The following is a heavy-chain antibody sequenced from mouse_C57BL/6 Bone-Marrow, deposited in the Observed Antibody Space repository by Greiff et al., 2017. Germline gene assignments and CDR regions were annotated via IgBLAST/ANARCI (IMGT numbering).Heavy chain of an antibody. CDR2: IRNKANGYTT. CDR3: ARYSYDYDKIAY. Sequence: EVKLMESGGGLVQPGGSLSLSCAASGFTFTDYYMSWVRQPPGKALEWLGFIRNKANGYTTEYSASVKGRFTISRDNSQSILYLQMNALRAEDSATYYCARYSYDYDKIAYWGQGTLVTVSA. D-gene: IGHD2-4*01. J-gene: IGHJ3*01. V-gene: IGHV7-3*01. CDR1: GFTFTDYY.